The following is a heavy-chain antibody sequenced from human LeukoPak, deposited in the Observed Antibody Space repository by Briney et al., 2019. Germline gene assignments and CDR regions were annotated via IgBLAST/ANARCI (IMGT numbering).Heavy chain of an antibody. D-gene: IGHD3-22*01. CDR2: ISSSSSTI. CDR1: GLTFSTSG. V-gene: IGHV3-48*01. CDR3: ARVTVEVVPYFDY. J-gene: IGHJ4*02. Sequence: GGSLRLSCTASGLTFSTSGFNWVRQAPGKGLEWVSYISSSSSTIYYADSVKGRFTISRDNAKNSLYLQMNSLRAEDTAVYYCARVTVEVVPYFDYWGQGTLVTVSS.